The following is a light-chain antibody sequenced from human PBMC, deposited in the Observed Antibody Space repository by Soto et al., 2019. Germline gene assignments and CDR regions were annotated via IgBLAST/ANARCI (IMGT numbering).Light chain of an antibody. CDR2: KAS. J-gene: IGKJ2*01. CDR1: QSISSW. Sequence: DIQMTQSPSTLSASVGDRVTITCRASQSISSWLAWYQQKPGKAPKLLIYKASNLESGVPSRFSGSASGTKFTRAIGSLQPDDLATYYCQQYNGYSGPFGEGTKQEIK. V-gene: IGKV1-5*03. CDR3: QQYNGYSGP.